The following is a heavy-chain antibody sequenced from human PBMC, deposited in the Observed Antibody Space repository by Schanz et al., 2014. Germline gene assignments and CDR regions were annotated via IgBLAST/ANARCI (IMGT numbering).Heavy chain of an antibody. V-gene: IGHV3-21*06. J-gene: IGHJ5*02. CDR1: GFIFSSYN. D-gene: IGHD3-16*02. CDR2: LSSDSRHV. Sequence: EVQLVESGGGLVKPGGSLRLSCVASGFIFSSYNMNWVRQSPGKGLEWVSFLSSDSRHVYYVESAKGRFTISRDNAKNSLYLQMDSLRGDDTAVYYCARDERVISGVWFDPWGQGTLVTVSS. CDR3: ARDERVISGVWFDP.